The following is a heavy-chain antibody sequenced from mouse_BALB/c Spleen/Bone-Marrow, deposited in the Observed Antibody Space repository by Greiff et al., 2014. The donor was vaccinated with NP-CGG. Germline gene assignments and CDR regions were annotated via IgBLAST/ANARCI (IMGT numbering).Heavy chain of an antibody. D-gene: IGHD5-1*01. J-gene: IGHJ3*01. V-gene: IGHV2-3*01. Sequence: VQLVESGPGLVAPSQSLSITCTVSGFSLTSYGVSWVRQPPGKGLEWLGVIWADGSTSYHSTLISRLSISKDNSKNQVFLKLNSLQTDDTAAYYCAKGEPYLAWFAYWGQGTLVTVSA. CDR1: GFSLTSYG. CDR3: AKGEPYLAWFAY. CDR2: IWADGST.